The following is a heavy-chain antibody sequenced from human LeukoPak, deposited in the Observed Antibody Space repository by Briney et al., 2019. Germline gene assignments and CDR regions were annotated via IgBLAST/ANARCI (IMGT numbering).Heavy chain of an antibody. CDR1: GGSISSHY. CDR3: ARRVDSSGFLN. CDR2: IYYSGST. Sequence: PSETLSLTCTVSGGSISSHYWSWIRQPPGKGLEWIGYIYYSGSTNYNPSLKSRVTISVDTSKNQFSLKLSSVTAADTAVYYCARRVDSSGFLNWGQGTLVTVYS. V-gene: IGHV4-59*11. D-gene: IGHD6-19*01. J-gene: IGHJ4*02.